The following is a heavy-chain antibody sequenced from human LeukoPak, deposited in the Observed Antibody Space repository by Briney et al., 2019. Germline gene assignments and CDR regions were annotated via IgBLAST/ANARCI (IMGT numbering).Heavy chain of an antibody. CDR1: GGSISSSSYY. V-gene: IGHV4-39*01. CDR3: ARQAGSGLFILP. D-gene: IGHD3/OR15-3a*01. J-gene: IGHJ4*02. Sequence: PSETLSLTCNVSGGSISSSSYYWGWIRQPPGKGLEWIGSIYYSGSTYYNSSLKSRVTISVDTSKNQFSLRLTSVTAADTAVYYCARQAGSGLFILPGGQGTLVTVSS. CDR2: IYYSGST.